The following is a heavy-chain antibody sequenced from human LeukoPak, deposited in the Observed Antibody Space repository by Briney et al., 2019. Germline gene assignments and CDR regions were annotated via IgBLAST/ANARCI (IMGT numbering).Heavy chain of an antibody. J-gene: IGHJ6*02. D-gene: IGHD3-10*01. CDR3: AREFESYYYGSGSYYYGMDV. CDR1: GGTFSSYA. CDR2: IIPIFGTA. Sequence: ASVKVSCKASGGTFSSYAISWVRQAPGQGLEWMGGIIPIFGTANYAQKFQGRVTITADESTSTAYMELSSLRSEDTAVYYCAREFESYYYGSGSYYYGMDVWGQGTTVTVSS. V-gene: IGHV1-69*13.